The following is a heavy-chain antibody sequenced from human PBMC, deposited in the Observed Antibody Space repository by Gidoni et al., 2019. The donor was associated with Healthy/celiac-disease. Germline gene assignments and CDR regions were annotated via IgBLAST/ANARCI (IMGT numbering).Heavy chain of an antibody. J-gene: IGHJ5*02. CDR1: GFTFSSYA. CDR3: ARVGFDP. CDR2: ISYDGSNK. Sequence: QVQLVASGGGVVPPGRSLRLSCAASGFTFSSYAMHWVRQAPGKGLEWVAVISYDGSNKYYADSVKGRFTISRDNSKNTLYLQMNSLRAEDTAVYYCARVGFDPWGQGTLVTVSS. V-gene: IGHV3-30-3*01.